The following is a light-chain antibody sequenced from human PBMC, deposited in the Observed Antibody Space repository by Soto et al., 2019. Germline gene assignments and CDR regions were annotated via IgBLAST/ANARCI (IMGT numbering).Light chain of an antibody. Sequence: EMVLTHSPGTLSLSPWEGATLSCRASQSVSSSYLAWYQQKPGQAPRLLISGTSTRATGIPVRFSGSGSGTDFTLTISRLEPEDFAVYYCQQYGTSPRTFGQGTKVDIK. J-gene: IGKJ1*01. CDR1: QSVSSSY. V-gene: IGKV3-20*01. CDR2: GTS. CDR3: QQYGTSPRT.